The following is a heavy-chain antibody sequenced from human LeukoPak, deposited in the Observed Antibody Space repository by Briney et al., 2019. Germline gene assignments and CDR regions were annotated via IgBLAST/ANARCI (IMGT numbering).Heavy chain of an antibody. D-gene: IGHD1-20*01. CDR1: GFTVSSNY. V-gene: IGHV3-53*01. CDR3: ARGYYNWNGPYYYYGMDV. Sequence: GGSLRLSCAASGFTVSSNYMSWVRQAPGKGLEWVSVIYSGGSTYYADSVEGRLTISRDNSKNTLYVQMNSLRAEDTAVYYCARGYYNWNGPYYYYGMDVWGQGTTVTVSS. CDR2: IYSGGST. J-gene: IGHJ6*02.